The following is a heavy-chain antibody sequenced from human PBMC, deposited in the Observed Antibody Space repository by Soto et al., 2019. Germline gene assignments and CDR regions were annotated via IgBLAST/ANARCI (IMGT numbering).Heavy chain of an antibody. CDR1: GFTFSSYA. Sequence: HPGGSLRLSCAASGFTFSSYAMSWVRQAPGKGLEWVSAISGSGVSTYYADSVKGRFTISRDNSKNTLYLQMNSLRAEDTAVYYCAKEGEHSSGWANFDYWGQGTRVTVSS. J-gene: IGHJ4*02. D-gene: IGHD6-19*01. CDR3: AKEGEHSSGWANFDY. CDR2: ISGSGVST. V-gene: IGHV3-23*01.